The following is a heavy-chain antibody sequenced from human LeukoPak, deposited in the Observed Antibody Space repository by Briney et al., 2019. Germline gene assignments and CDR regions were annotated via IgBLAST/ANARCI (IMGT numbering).Heavy chain of an antibody. CDR1: GFTFDDYG. Sequence: GGSLRLSCAASGFTFDDYGMSWVRQAPGKGLEWVSGINWNGGSTGYADSVKGRFTISRDNAKNSLYLQMNGLRAEDTALYYCARVSSSSLYYYYYMDVWGKGTTVTVSS. V-gene: IGHV3-20*04. J-gene: IGHJ6*03. D-gene: IGHD6-6*01. CDR2: INWNGGST. CDR3: ARVSSSSLYYYYYMDV.